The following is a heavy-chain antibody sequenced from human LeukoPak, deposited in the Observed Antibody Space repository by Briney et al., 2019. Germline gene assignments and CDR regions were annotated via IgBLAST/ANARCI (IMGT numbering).Heavy chain of an antibody. CDR1: GGSISSYY. J-gene: IGHJ6*03. Sequence: SETLSLTCTVSGGSISSYYWSRIRQPPGKGLEWIGYIYYSGSTNYNPSLKSRVTISVDTSKNQFSLKLSSVTAADTAVYYCARDLEIAAAGPYYYYMDVWGKGTTVTVSS. D-gene: IGHD6-13*01. CDR2: IYYSGST. CDR3: ARDLEIAAAGPYYYYMDV. V-gene: IGHV4-59*01.